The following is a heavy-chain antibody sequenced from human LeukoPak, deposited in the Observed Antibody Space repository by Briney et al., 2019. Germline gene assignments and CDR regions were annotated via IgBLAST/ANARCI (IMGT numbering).Heavy chain of an antibody. Sequence: GGSLRLSCAASGFTFTSYAMSWVRQAPGKGLEWVSVLTGDGNTYYVDSVKGRFTSPRDDSKNTLFLQMNSLRAEDTAVYFCAKVKWKLIGYFDYWGQGTLVTVSS. J-gene: IGHJ4*02. CDR1: GFTFTSYA. CDR3: AKVKWKLIGYFDY. CDR2: LTGDGNT. V-gene: IGHV3-23*01. D-gene: IGHD1-20*01.